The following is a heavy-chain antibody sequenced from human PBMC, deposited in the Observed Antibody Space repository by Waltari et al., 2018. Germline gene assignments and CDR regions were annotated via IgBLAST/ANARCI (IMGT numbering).Heavy chain of an antibody. Sequence: EVQLVESGGGLVQPGGSLRLSCAASGFTFSNYWMHWVRQSPGTGLGGVSRINGDGRTTTYAESVKGRFTISRDNAKNTLYLQMNGLTADDTAVYYCAREGKDRAFDYWGQGTLGTVSS. CDR2: INGDGRTT. D-gene: IGHD2-15*01. V-gene: IGHV3-74*03. J-gene: IGHJ4*02. CDR1: GFTFSNYW. CDR3: AREGKDRAFDY.